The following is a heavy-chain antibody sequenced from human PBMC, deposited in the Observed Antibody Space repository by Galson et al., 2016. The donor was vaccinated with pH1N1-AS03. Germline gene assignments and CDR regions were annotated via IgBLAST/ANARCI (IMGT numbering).Heavy chain of an antibody. CDR3: ARLYGVWGGYPSFDS. D-gene: IGHD3-3*01. J-gene: IGHJ4*02. Sequence: SETLSLTCTISGGSITTNYWIWIRQPPGKGLQWIGYISYSGFTNYNPSLRSRVTISIDTSKNQFSLKMRSVAAADTALYFCARLYGVWGGYPSFDSWGQGILVTVSS. CDR2: ISYSGFT. CDR1: GGSITTNY. V-gene: IGHV4-59*01.